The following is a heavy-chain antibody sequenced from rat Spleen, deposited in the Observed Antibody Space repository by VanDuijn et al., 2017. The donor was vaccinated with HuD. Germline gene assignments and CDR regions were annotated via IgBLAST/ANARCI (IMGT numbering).Heavy chain of an antibody. CDR1: GFTFSNYY. V-gene: IGHV5-25*01. D-gene: IGHD1-9*01. CDR2: FSSGGGGI. J-gene: IGHJ2*01. Sequence: EVQLVESGGGLVQPGRSMKLSCAVSGFTFSNYYMAWVRQAPTKGLEWFAYFSSGGGGIYYPDSVKGRFTISRDNAKSTLSLEMESLRSEDTATYYCARRHYGYTDYFDYWGQGVMVTVSS. CDR3: ARRHYGYTDYFDY.